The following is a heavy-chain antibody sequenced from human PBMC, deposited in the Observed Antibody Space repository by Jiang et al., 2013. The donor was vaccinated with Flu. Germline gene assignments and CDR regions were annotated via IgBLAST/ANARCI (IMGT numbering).Heavy chain of an antibody. J-gene: IGHJ4*02. CDR2: IYHTGST. D-gene: IGHD1-26*01. V-gene: IGHV4-38-2*01. CDR3: ARGAASWDYSFDY. Sequence: LLKPSETLSLICAVSGYSISSGYYWGWIRQPPGKKLEWIASIYHTGSTYYSSSLKSRVTISVDTSKNHFSLRLSSVTAADTAVYYCARGAASWDYSFDYWGQGALVTVSS. CDR1: GYSISSGYY.